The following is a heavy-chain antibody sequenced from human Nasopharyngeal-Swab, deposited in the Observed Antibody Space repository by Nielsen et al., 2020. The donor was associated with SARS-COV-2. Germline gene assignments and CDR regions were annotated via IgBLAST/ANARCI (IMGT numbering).Heavy chain of an antibody. D-gene: IGHD6-13*01. J-gene: IGHJ4*02. Sequence: SETLSLTCTVSGGSISSSTYYWAWIRQPPGKGLEWIGSIYYGGSTYYNPSLKGRVTISVDTSKNQFSLKLSSVTAADTAAYYCATLSSSWYEYYFDYWGQGTLVTVSS. CDR1: GGSISSSTYY. CDR3: ATLSSSWYEYYFDY. CDR2: IYYGGST. V-gene: IGHV4-39*01.